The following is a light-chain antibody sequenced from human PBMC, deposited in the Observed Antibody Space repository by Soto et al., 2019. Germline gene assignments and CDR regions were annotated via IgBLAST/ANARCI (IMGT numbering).Light chain of an antibody. CDR1: ESINIV. J-gene: IGKJ1*01. V-gene: IGKV1-5*01. Sequence: DIQMTQSPASLSASVGDTITITCRASESINIVLAWYQQKPGKAPKLLIFDASSLESGVPSRFSGSGSGTEXXLTISSLQPDDFATYYCRQYNSYSWTFGQGTKV. CDR2: DAS. CDR3: RQYNSYSWT.